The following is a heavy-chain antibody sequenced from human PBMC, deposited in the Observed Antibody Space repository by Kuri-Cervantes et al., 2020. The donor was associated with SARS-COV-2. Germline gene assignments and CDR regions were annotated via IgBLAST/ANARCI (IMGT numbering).Heavy chain of an antibody. CDR1: GGSISSYY. D-gene: IGHD6-13*01. Sequence: SETLSLTCTVSGGSISSYYWTWIRQPPGRGPECIGYIYYSGSTKYNPSLKSRVTISVDTSKNQFSLKLTSVTDADTAVYYCARGPQQLVQGSVYYYGMDVWGQGTTVTVSS. CDR3: ARGPQQLVQGSVYYYGMDV. J-gene: IGHJ6*02. CDR2: IYYSGST. V-gene: IGHV4-59*12.